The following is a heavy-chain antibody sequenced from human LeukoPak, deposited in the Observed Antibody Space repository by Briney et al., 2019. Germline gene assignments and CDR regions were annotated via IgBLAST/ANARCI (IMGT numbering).Heavy chain of an antibody. D-gene: IGHD2-21*02. CDR2: INADGSRT. CDR1: GFTFSTYE. CDR3: ARELPREVTLDY. Sequence: GGSVRLSCAASGFTFSTYEMHWVRQAPGKGLVWVSRINADGSRTGYADSVKGRFTFSRDNARNTLYLQMNSLRAEDTAVYYCARELPREVTLDYWGQGTLVTVSS. J-gene: IGHJ4*02. V-gene: IGHV3-74*01.